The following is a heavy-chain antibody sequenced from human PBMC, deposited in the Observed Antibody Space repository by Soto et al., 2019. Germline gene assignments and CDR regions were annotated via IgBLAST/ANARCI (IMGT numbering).Heavy chain of an antibody. CDR2: ISATYGNT. D-gene: IGHD1-26*01. CDR3: ARDRGSFPLVY. Sequence: VQLVQSGAEVKKPGASVKVSCKASGYTFTSYGISWVRQAPGQGLEWMGGISATYGNTNYAQKLQGRVTMTTDTSTRTAYMVLRSLRSDDTDVYYWARDRGSFPLVYWSQGTLVTVSP. CDR1: GYTFTSYG. V-gene: IGHV1-18*01. J-gene: IGHJ4*02.